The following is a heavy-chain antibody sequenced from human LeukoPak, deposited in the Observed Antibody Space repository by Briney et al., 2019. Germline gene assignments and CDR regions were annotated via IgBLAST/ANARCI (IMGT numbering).Heavy chain of an antibody. V-gene: IGHV3-7*01. CDR3: AREGFYDILIDSELYYFDY. J-gene: IGHJ4*02. Sequence: GGSLRLSCAASGFTFSSYWMSWVRQAPGKGLEWVANIKQDGSEKYYVDSVKGRFTISRDNAKNSLYLQMNSLRAEDTAVYYCAREGFYDILIDSELYYFDYWGQGTLVTVSS. D-gene: IGHD3-9*01. CDR2: IKQDGSEK. CDR1: GFTFSSYW.